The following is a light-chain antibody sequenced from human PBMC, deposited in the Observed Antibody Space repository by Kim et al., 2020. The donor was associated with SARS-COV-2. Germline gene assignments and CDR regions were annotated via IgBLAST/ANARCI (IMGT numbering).Light chain of an antibody. J-gene: IGLJ2*01. CDR2: DNN. CDR1: NSNIGNNY. V-gene: IGLV1-51*01. Sequence: QSVLTQPPSISAAPGQKVTISCSGSNSNIGNNYVSWYQQFPGTAPKLLIYDNNMRPSGIPDRFSASKSGTSAALGITGVQTGDEADYYCGTWDSRLNTGGFGGGTQLTVL. CDR3: GTWDSRLNTGG.